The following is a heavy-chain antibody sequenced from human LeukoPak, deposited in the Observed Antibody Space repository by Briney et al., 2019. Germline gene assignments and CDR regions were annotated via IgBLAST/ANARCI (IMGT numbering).Heavy chain of an antibody. CDR1: GGSISSYY. J-gene: IGHJ5*02. CDR3: ARHLRYNNWFDP. D-gene: IGHD3-9*01. V-gene: IGHV4-59*08. CDR2: IYYSGST. Sequence: PSETLSLTCTVSGGSISSYYWSWLRQPPGKGLAWIGYIYYSGSTNYNPSLKSRVTISVDTSKNQFSLKLSSVTAADTAVYYCARHLRYNNWFDPWGQGTLVTVSS.